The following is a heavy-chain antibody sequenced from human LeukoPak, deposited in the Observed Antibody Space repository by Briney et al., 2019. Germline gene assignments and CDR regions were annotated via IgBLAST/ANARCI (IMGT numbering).Heavy chain of an antibody. CDR1: GGSISSGSYY. J-gene: IGHJ4*02. CDR3: ARDGAYGCQLPYLDY. Sequence: PSQTLSLTCTVSGGSISSGSYYWSWIRQPAGKGLEWIGRIYTSGSTNYNPSLKSRVTISVDTSKNQFSLKLSSVTAADTAVYYCARDGAYGCQLPYLDYRGQGTLVTVSS. D-gene: IGHD2-2*01. CDR2: IYTSGST. V-gene: IGHV4-61*02.